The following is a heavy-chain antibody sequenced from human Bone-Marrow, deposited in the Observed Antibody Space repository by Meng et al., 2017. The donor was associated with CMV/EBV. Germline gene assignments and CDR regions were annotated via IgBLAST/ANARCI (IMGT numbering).Heavy chain of an antibody. J-gene: IGHJ4*02. CDR2: INHSGST. Sequence: CAVYGGSCSGYDWSWIRQPQGKGLEWIGEINHSGSTNYNPSLKSRVTISVDTSKNQFSLKLSSVTAADTAVYYCARGRSGSYYPFDYWGQGTLVTVSS. CDR3: ARGRSGSYYPFDY. V-gene: IGHV4-34*01. CDR1: GGSCSGYD. D-gene: IGHD1-26*01.